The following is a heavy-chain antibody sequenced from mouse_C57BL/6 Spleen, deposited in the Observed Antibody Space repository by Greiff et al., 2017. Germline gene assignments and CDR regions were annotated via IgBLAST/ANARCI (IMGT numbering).Heavy chain of an antibody. Sequence: VKLQQPGAELVKPGASVKLSCKASGYTFTSYWMHWVKQRPGQGLEWIGMIHPNSGSTNYNEKFKSKATLTVDKSSSTAYMQLSSLTSEDSAVYYCARGGLGGWFAYWGQGTLVTVSA. CDR2: IHPNSGST. CDR1: GYTFTSYW. J-gene: IGHJ3*01. CDR3: ARGGLGGWFAY. D-gene: IGHD2-4*01. V-gene: IGHV1-64*01.